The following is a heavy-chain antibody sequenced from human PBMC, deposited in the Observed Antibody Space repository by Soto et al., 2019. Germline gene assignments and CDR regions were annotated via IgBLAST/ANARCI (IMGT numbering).Heavy chain of an antibody. Sequence: GGSLSLSCAASGFTFSDYYMSWIRQVPGKGLERVSYISGSSSYTKYADSVSGRFTVSRDNAKNSLYLQMNSLRAEDTAVYYCARRGGYGYYFDYWGQGTLVTVSS. V-gene: IGHV3-11*06. CDR3: ARRGGYGYYFDY. D-gene: IGHD5-18*01. J-gene: IGHJ4*02. CDR2: ISGSSSYT. CDR1: GFTFSDYY.